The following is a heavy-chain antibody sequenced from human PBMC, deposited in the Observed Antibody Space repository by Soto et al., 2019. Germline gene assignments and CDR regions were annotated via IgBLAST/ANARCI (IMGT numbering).Heavy chain of an antibody. CDR3: ANPAVPPDVDI. CDR1: GFTFSSYA. J-gene: IGHJ3*02. CDR2: ISYDGSNK. V-gene: IGHV3-30-3*01. D-gene: IGHD2-2*01. Sequence: GGSLRLSCAASGFTFSSYAMHWVRQAPGKGLEWVSVISYDGSNKYYADSVKGRFTISRDNSKNTLYLQMNSLRAEDTAVYYCANPAVPPDVDIWGQGTMVTVSS.